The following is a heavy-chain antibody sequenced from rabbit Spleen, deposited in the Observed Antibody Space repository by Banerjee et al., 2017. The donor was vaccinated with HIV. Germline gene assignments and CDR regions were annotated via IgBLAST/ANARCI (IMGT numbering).Heavy chain of an antibody. D-gene: IGHD6-1*01. V-gene: IGHV1S40*01. J-gene: IGHJ3*01. CDR1: GFPFSSDYD. CDR2: IYTGYGST. CDR3: ARGYGSYGSASSRLDL. Sequence: QSLEESGGGLVKPGASLTLTCKASGFPFSSDYDMCWVRQAPGKGLEWIGCIYTGYGSTYYASWAKGRFTISKTSSTTVTLQVTSLTAADTATYFCARGYGSYGSASSRLDLWGQGTLVTVS.